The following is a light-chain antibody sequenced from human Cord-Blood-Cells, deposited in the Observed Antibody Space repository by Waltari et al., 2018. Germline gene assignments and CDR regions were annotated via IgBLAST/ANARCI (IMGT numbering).Light chain of an antibody. CDR1: QSLLHSNGYNY. V-gene: IGKV2-28*01. J-gene: IGKJ1*01. CDR3: MQALQTPPT. CDR2: LGS. Sequence: DIVMTQSPLSLPVPPGEQASISCRSSQSLLHSNGYNYLDWYLQKPGQSPQLLIYLGSNRASGVPDRFSGSGSGTDFTLKISRVEAEDVGVYYCMQALQTPPTFGQGTKVEIK.